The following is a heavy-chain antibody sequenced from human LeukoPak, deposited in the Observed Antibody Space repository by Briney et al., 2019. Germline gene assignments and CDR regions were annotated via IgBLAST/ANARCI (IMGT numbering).Heavy chain of an antibody. V-gene: IGHV3-53*01. CDR3: ARGFHFYASGSYSGAFDY. Sequence: PGRSLRLSCAASGFTFSSYGMHWVRQAPGKGLQWVSVIHSNGGTDYAGSVRGRFTISRDNSKNTLHLQMDNLRAEDTAVYYCARGFHFYASGSYSGAFDYWGQGTLVTVSS. CDR1: GFTFSSYG. D-gene: IGHD3-10*01. CDR2: IHSNGGT. J-gene: IGHJ4*02.